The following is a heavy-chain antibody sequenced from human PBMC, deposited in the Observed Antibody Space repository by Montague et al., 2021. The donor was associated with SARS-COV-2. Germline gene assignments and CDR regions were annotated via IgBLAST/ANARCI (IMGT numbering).Heavy chain of an antibody. CDR2: MYSSGTI. Sequence: SLRLSCPASGFIVSANYMTWVRQAPGKGLEWVSVMYSSGTIYYADSVRGRFTISRDNSKNTLYLQMNSLRADDTAVYYCAGKVLVGTGNYGMDVWGQGTVVTVSS. V-gene: IGHV3-53*01. CDR1: GFIVSANY. D-gene: IGHD1-1*01. CDR3: AGKVLVGTGNYGMDV. J-gene: IGHJ6*02.